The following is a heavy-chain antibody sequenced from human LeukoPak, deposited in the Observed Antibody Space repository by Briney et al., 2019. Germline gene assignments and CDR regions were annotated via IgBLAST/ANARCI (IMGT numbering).Heavy chain of an antibody. J-gene: IGHJ4*02. V-gene: IGHV1-18*01. CDR3: ARDRVPYYFDY. Sequence: ASVKVSCKASGYTFTIYGITWVRQAPGQGLEWMGWISAYSGDTNYAQKLRGRVTITTDTSTSTAYMELRSLRSDDPAVYYCARDRVPYYFDYWGQGTLVTVSS. CDR1: GYTFTIYG. CDR2: ISAYSGDT. D-gene: IGHD3-10*01.